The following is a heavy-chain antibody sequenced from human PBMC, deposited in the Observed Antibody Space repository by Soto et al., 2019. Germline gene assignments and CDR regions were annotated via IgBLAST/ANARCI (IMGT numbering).Heavy chain of an antibody. V-gene: IGHV3-30*18. J-gene: IGHJ4*02. Sequence: GGSLRLSCAASGFTFSSYGMHWVRLAPGKGLEWVAVISHAGSTIFYADSVKGRFTISRDNSKNTLYLQMSSLRAEDTAVYYCAKDGVLRFLENHFDYWGQGTLVTVSS. CDR2: ISHAGSTI. CDR3: AKDGVLRFLENHFDY. CDR1: GFTFSSYG. D-gene: IGHD3-3*01.